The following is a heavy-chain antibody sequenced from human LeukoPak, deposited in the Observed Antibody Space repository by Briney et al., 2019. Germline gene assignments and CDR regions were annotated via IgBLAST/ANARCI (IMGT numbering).Heavy chain of an antibody. Sequence: GGSLRLSCAASGFTFSSYGMHWVRQAPGKGLEWVAFIRYDGSNKYYADSVKGRFTISRDNSKNTLYLQMNSLRAGDTAVYYCAKSGVDRFWSGQYYFDYWGQGTLVTVSS. CDR1: GFTFSSYG. J-gene: IGHJ4*02. CDR3: AKSGVDRFWSGQYYFDY. V-gene: IGHV3-30*02. CDR2: IRYDGSNK. D-gene: IGHD3-3*01.